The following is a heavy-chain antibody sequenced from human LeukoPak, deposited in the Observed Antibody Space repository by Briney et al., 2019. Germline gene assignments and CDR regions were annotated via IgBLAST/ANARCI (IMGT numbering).Heavy chain of an antibody. CDR2: ISSSSSTI. CDR1: GFTFSSYG. V-gene: IGHV3-48*01. J-gene: IGHJ4*02. Sequence: PGGSLRLSCAASGFTFSSYGMNWVRQAPGKGLEWVSYISSSSSTISYADSVKGRFTISRDNAKNSLYLQMNSLRAEDTAVCYCARKRGMGEYYYDYWGQGTLVTVSS. CDR3: ARKRGMGEYYYDY. D-gene: IGHD3-16*01.